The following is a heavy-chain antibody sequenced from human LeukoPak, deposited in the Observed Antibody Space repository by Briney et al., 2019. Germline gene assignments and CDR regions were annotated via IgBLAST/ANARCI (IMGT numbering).Heavy chain of an antibody. Sequence: GGSLRLSCAASGFTFSDSYMTWIRQAPGKGLEWVANIKEDGSETFYVDSVKGRFTISRDNAKNSLYLQMNSLRADDTAVYYCARDRGRRDDYWGQGTLVTVSS. CDR3: ARDRGRRDDY. D-gene: IGHD1-26*01. J-gene: IGHJ4*02. CDR2: IKEDGSET. CDR1: GFTFSDSY. V-gene: IGHV3-7*01.